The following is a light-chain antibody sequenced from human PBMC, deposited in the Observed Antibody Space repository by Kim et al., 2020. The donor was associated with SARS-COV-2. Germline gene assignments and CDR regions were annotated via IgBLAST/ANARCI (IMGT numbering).Light chain of an antibody. CDR1: QSVHIF. Sequence: EIVLTQSPATLSLSPGERATLSCRASQSVHIFLAWYQQKPGQAPRLLIYDASNRATGIPARFSGSGSGTDFSLTISSLEPEDFATYYRHKRSDWQLSVGGGNKVDIK. CDR2: DAS. J-gene: IGKJ4*01. V-gene: IGKV3D-11*02. CDR3: HKRSDWQLS.